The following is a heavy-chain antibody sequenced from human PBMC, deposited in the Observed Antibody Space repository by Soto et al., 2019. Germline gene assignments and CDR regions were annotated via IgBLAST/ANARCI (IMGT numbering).Heavy chain of an antibody. CDR1: GFTFSSYA. V-gene: IGHV3-23*01. Sequence: QSRGYLRLSCAAYGFTFSSYAMSWVRQAPGKGLEWASAISGSGGSTYYADSVKGRFTISRDNSKNALYLQMNSLRAEDTAVYYCAKSVVVGVAARSFDIWCQGTMVTVSS. CDR2: ISGSGGST. J-gene: IGHJ3*02. D-gene: IGHD2-15*01. CDR3: AKSVVVGVAARSFDI.